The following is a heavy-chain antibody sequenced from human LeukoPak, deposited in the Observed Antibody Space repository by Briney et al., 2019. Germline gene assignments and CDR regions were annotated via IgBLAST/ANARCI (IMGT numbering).Heavy chain of an antibody. CDR1: GYTFAKYA. D-gene: IGHD2-2*01. V-gene: IGHV1-3*01. CDR2: INAGDGST. CDR3: ARSILVVPVASHLNYGVDV. Sequence: ASVKVSCKASGYTFAKYAIHWVRQASGQRLEWMGWINAGDGSTRYSQKFHGGVTITRDTSASTAYMELSSLRSEDTAVYYCARSILVVPVASHLNYGVDVWGQGTTVTVSS. J-gene: IGHJ6*02.